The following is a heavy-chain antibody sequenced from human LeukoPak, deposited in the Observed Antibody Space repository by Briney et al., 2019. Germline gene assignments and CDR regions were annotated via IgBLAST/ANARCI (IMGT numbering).Heavy chain of an antibody. CDR2: ISSSGSTI. J-gene: IGHJ5*02. CDR3: ARDFVVGSGCSRYRGWFDP. Sequence: GGSLRLSCAASGFTFSSYEMNWVRQAPGKGLEWVSYISSSGSTIYYADSVKGRFTISRDNAKNSLYLQMNSLRAEDTAVYYCARDFVVGSGCSRYRGWFDPWPQETLVTVSS. V-gene: IGHV3-48*03. D-gene: IGHD2-15*01. CDR1: GFTFSSYE.